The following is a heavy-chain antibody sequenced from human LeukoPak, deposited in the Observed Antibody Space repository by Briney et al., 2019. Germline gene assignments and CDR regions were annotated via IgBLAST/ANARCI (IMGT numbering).Heavy chain of an antibody. CDR1: GFTFSDYY. CDR3: ARLQPYYYYMDV. CDR2: ISSSGSTI. Sequence: GGSLRLSCAASGFTFSDYYMSWIRQAPGKGLEWVSYISSSGSTIYYADSVKGRFTISRDNAKNLLFLQMNSLRVEDTAVYYCARLQPYYYYMDVWGRGTTVTVSS. J-gene: IGHJ6*03. V-gene: IGHV3-11*01.